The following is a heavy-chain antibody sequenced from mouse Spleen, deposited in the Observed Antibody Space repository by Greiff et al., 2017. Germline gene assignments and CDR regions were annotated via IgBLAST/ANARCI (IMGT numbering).Heavy chain of an antibody. CDR3: ARRDGNYGDYYAMDY. CDR2: ISYDGSN. CDR1: GYSITSGYY. J-gene: IGHJ4*01. V-gene: IGHV3-6*02. D-gene: IGHD2-1*01. Sequence: ESGPGLVKPSQSLSLTCSVTGYSITSGYYWNWIRQFPGNKLEWMGYISYDGSNNYNPSLKNRISITRDTSKNQFFLKLNSVTTEDTATYYCARRDGNYGDYYAMDYWGQGTSVTVSS.